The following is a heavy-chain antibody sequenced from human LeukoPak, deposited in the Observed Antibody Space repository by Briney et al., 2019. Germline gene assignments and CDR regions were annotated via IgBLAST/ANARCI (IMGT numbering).Heavy chain of an antibody. CDR1: GGTFSSYA. J-gene: IGHJ4*02. V-gene: IGHV1-69*05. CDR2: IIPIFGTA. D-gene: IGHD3-9*01. CDR3: ARDLGGGLRYFDWLTHLGY. Sequence: GASVKVSCKASGGTFSSYAISWVRQALGQGLEWIGGIIPIFGTANYAQKFQGRVTITTDESTSTAYMELSSLRSEDTAVYYCARDLGGGLRYFDWLTHLGYWGQGTLVTVSS.